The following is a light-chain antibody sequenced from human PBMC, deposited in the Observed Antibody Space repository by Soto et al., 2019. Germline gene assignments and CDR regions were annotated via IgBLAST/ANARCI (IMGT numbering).Light chain of an antibody. CDR3: CSYAGSSTFVI. CDR2: EGG. J-gene: IGLJ2*01. V-gene: IGLV2-23*03. Sequence: QSVLTQPASVSGSPGQPITISCTGTTSDVGNYNLVSWYQQHPGKAPKLMIYEGGKRPSGVSNRFSGSKSGNTASLTISGLQAEDEADYYCCSYAGSSTFVICGGGTKLTVL. CDR1: TSDVGNYNL.